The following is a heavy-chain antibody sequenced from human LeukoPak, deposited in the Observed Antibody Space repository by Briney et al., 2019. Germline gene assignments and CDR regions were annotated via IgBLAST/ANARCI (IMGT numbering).Heavy chain of an antibody. J-gene: IGHJ4*02. Sequence: PGGSLRLSCASSVFTDSSNYMSWVRQAPARGLDGVSVIYSCCSTYYAVSMKDRFIISRENCKNTVYLQKNSLRAEDTAVYYCAGGPGYRSAWWGQGTLVTVSS. CDR1: VFTDSSNY. CDR3: AGGPGYRSAW. CDR2: IYSCCST. V-gene: IGHV3-66*01. D-gene: IGHD6-19*01.